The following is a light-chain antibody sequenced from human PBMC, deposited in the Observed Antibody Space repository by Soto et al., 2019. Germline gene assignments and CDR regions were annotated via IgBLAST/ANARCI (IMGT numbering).Light chain of an antibody. CDR3: QYYGSSPWT. V-gene: IGKV3-20*01. Sequence: ELVLTQSPCTLPLSPGERGTLSCRASQSVSSNYLAWYQQKPGQAPRLLIYSAFSMATGIPDRFSGSGSGSDFTLTISRLEPEDFAVYYGQYYGSSPWTFGQGTKVESK. J-gene: IGKJ1*01. CDR2: SAF. CDR1: QSVSSNY.